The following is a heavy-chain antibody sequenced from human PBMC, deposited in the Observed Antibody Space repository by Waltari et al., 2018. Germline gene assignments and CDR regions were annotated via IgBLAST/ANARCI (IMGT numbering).Heavy chain of an antibody. CDR1: GSTLNTYE. CDR3: ARGRDVHAYYDFNWFDP. CDR2: MNPNNGDT. V-gene: IGHV1-8*02. J-gene: IGHJ5*02. D-gene: IGHD3-3*01. Sequence: VQLVPYGAEVMKHGASVKLPCTASGSTLNTYELNSVRQAPVQGLEWMGWMNPNNGDTCLAHKFQGRVTLTRDTSISTAYMELTSLTSDDSALYFCARGRDVHAYYDFNWFDPWGHGTLVTVSS.